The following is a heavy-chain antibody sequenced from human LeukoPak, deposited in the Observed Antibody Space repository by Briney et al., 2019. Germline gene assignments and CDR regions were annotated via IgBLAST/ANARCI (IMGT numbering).Heavy chain of an antibody. Sequence: PSETLSLTCTVSGGSISSYYWSWIRQPPGKGLEWLGYIYYSGSTNYNPSLKSRVTISVDTSKNQFSLKLSSVTAADTAVYYCARDSSGWYDDAFDIWGQGTMVTVSS. D-gene: IGHD6-19*01. V-gene: IGHV4-59*12. CDR3: ARDSSGWYDDAFDI. CDR1: GGSISSYY. J-gene: IGHJ3*02. CDR2: IYYSGST.